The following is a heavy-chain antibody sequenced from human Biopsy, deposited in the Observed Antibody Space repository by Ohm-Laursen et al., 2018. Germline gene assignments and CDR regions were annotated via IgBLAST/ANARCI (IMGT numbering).Heavy chain of an antibody. D-gene: IGHD1-26*01. CDR3: ARGTGRYYVYGAFDI. Sequence: SETLSLTCTVSGDSINNYYWSWIRQPAGKGLEWIRRIYTSGSPNYNLSLESRVTMSVDTSKNQFSLNPRSVTAADTAVYYCARGTGRYYVYGAFDIWGQGTVVTVSS. V-gene: IGHV4-4*07. CDR2: IYTSGSP. CDR1: GDSINNYY. J-gene: IGHJ3*02.